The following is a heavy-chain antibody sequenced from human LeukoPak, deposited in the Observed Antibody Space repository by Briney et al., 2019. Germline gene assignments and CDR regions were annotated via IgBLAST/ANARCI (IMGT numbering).Heavy chain of an antibody. V-gene: IGHV4-59*01. J-gene: IGHJ4*02. CDR2: IYDTGST. CDR1: GGSISSYY. Sequence: SGTLSLTCTVSGGSISSYYWSWIRQPPGKGLEWIGYIYDTGSTNYNPSLKSRVTISVDTSKNQFSLKLSSVSAADTAVYYCARGFGGGYSGLMEDWGQGTLVTVSS. D-gene: IGHD5-12*01. CDR3: ARGFGGGYSGLMED.